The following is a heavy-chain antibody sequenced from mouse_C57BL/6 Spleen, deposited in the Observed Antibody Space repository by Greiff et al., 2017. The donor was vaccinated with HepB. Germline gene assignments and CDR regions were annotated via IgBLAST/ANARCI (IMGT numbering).Heavy chain of an antibody. CDR3: AREAHYYCSSYFDY. J-gene: IGHJ2*01. V-gene: IGHV1-66*01. CDR2: IYPGSGNT. CDR1: GYSFTSYY. Sequence: QVQLQQSGPELVKPGASVKISCKASGYSFTSYYIHWVKQRPGQGLEWIGWIYPGSGNTKYNEKFKGKATLTADTSSSTAYMQLSSLTSEDSAVYYCAREAHYYCSSYFDYWGQGTTLTVSS. D-gene: IGHD1-1*01.